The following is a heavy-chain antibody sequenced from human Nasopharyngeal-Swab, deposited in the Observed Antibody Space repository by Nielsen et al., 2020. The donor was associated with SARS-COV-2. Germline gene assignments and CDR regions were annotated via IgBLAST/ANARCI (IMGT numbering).Heavy chain of an antibody. Sequence: SLKISCAASGFTFDGYAMHWVRQAPGKGLEWVSGISWNSGSIGYADSVKGRFTISRDNAKNSLYLQMNSLRAEDTALYYCAKTYSSSWYRRHAFDIWGQGTMVTVSS. CDR2: ISWNSGSI. V-gene: IGHV3-9*01. D-gene: IGHD6-13*01. J-gene: IGHJ3*02. CDR3: AKTYSSSWYRRHAFDI. CDR1: GFTFDGYA.